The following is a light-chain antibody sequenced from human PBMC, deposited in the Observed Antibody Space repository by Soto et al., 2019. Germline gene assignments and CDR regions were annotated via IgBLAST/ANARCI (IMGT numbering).Light chain of an antibody. V-gene: IGKV3-20*01. CDR1: QSITSNY. CDR2: GPS. CDR3: QHYGSSPFT. J-gene: IGKJ4*01. Sequence: EIMLTQSPGTLSLSPGERATLSCRASQSITSNYLAWYQQKPGQAPRLLIYGPSSRAIGIPHRFSGSGSGTDFTLTISRLEPEDFAVYYCQHYGSSPFTFGGGTKVDIK.